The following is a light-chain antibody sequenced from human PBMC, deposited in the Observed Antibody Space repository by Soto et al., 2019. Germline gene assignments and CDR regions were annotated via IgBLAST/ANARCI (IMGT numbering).Light chain of an antibody. V-gene: IGLV2-23*02. J-gene: IGLJ1*01. CDR3: GTRDSSRTGYV. CDR1: SSDIGSYDL. Sequence: QSVLTQPASVSGSPGQSITISCTGTSSDIGSYDLVSWYQQHPGTAPKLIIYEVTKRPSGVSTRFSGSKSGNTASLTISGLQAVDEADYYCGTRDSSRTGYVFGTGTKVTVL. CDR2: EVT.